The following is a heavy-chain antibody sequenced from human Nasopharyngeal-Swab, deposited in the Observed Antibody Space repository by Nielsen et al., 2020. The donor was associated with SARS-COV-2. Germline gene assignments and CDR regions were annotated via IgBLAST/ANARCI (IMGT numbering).Heavy chain of an antibody. CDR3: ARAEIVVVPAANDELNYYYGMDV. CDR1: GFTFSSYS. J-gene: IGHJ6*02. D-gene: IGHD2-2*01. Sequence: GESPKISRAASGFTFSSYSMNWVRQAPGKGLEWVSSISSSSSYLYYADSVKGRFNISRDNAKNSLYLQMNSLRAEDTTMYYCARAEIVVVPAANDELNYYYGMDVWGQGTTVTVSS. V-gene: IGHV3-21*01. CDR2: ISSSSSYL.